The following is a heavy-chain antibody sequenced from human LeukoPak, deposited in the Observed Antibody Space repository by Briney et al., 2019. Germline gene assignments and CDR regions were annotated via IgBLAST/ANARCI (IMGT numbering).Heavy chain of an antibody. D-gene: IGHD2-15*01. CDR3: ARAQVVVSTDF. V-gene: IGHV3-74*03. CDR2: IQADGTGT. CDR1: GFTFRGYA. Sequence: HPGGSLRLSCAASGFTFRGYAMCWVRQAAGGGLVWVSRIQADGTGTMYADAVKGRFTISRDNTENMLYLQMNSLTAEDTAVYLCARAQVVVSTDFWGQGTLVTVSS. J-gene: IGHJ4*02.